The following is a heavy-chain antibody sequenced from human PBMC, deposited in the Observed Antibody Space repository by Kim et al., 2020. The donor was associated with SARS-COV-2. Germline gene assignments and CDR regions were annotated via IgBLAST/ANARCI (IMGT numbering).Heavy chain of an antibody. CDR3: VKGHSGYDIVGDVAFDI. V-gene: IGHV3-64D*09. Sequence: GGSLRLSCSASGFTFSSYAMHWVRQAPGKGLEYVSAISSNGGSTYYADSVKGRFTISRDNSKNTLYLQMSSLRAEDTAVYYCVKGHSGYDIVGDVAFDIWGQGTMVTVSS. CDR1: GFTFSSYA. D-gene: IGHD5-12*01. CDR2: ISSNGGST. J-gene: IGHJ3*02.